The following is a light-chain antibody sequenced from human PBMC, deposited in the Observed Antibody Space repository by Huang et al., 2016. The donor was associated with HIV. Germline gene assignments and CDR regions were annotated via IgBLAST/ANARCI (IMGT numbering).Light chain of an antibody. Sequence: EIVLTQSPATLSLSPGERATLSCRASQSVSGFLAWYQQNPGQAPRLLIYDASHRAAGIPARFRGGGSGTDFTRTIWSLQPEDFAVYYCQHRRNWPPSYTFGQGTKLEIK. V-gene: IGKV3-11*01. J-gene: IGKJ2*01. CDR2: DAS. CDR1: QSVSGF. CDR3: QHRRNWPPSYT.